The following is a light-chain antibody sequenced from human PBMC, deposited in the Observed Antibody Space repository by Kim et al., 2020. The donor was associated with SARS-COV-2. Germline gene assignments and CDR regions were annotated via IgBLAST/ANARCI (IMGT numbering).Light chain of an antibody. CDR2: KDS. CDR3: QSADSSGTHWV. V-gene: IGLV3-25*03. J-gene: IGLJ3*02. Sequence: PGQTARITCSGDALPKQYAYWYQQKPGQAPVLVIYKDSGRPSGIPERFSGSSSGTTVTLTISGVQAEDEADYYCQSADSSGTHWVFGGGTQLTVL. CDR1: ALPKQY.